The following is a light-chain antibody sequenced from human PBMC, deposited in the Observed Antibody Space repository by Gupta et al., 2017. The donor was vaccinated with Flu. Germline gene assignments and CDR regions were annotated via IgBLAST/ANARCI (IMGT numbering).Light chain of an antibody. Sequence: DIQMTQSPSSLSASVGDRGTITCRASQNINAYLNWHKHKPGKAPKLLIFAASRLQRGVASRFSGSGSGTEFTLTISSLQPEDFATYYCLQSYNSPSAFGQGTKLEIK. CDR1: QNINAY. CDR2: AAS. V-gene: IGKV1-39*01. CDR3: LQSYNSPSA. J-gene: IGKJ2*01.